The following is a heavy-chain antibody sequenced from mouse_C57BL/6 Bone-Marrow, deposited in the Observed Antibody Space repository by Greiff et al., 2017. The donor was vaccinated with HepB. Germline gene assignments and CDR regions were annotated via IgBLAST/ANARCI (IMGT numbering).Heavy chain of an antibody. V-gene: IGHV5-9-1*02. Sequence: EVMLVESGEGLVKPGGSLKLSCAASGFTFSSYAMSWVRQTPEKRLEWVAYISSGGDYIYYADTVKGRFTISRDNARNTLYLQMSSLKSEDTAMYYCTSDRGYSNYEAYWGQGTLVTVSA. CDR2: ISSGGDYI. CDR1: GFTFSSYA. D-gene: IGHD2-5*01. J-gene: IGHJ3*01. CDR3: TSDRGYSNYEAY.